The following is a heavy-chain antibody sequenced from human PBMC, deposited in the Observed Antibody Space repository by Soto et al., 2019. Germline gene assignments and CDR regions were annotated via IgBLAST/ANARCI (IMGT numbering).Heavy chain of an antibody. CDR2: IYWDDDV. Sequence: QITLKESGPMLVKPTQTLTLTCTFSGFSLTTRPVGVGWIRQPPGKALEFVTVIYWDDDVRPNPSLKSRVTINQDTSRNQVVLTKTAMDPVDTATYFCAHRGHMNGNRDQGYFDYWGQGILVTVSS. CDR3: AHRGHMNGNRDQGYFDY. CDR1: GFSLTTRPVG. J-gene: IGHJ4*02. V-gene: IGHV2-5*02. D-gene: IGHD2-8*01.